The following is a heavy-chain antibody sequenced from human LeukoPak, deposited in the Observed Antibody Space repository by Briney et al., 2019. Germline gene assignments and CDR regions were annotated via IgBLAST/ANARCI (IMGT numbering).Heavy chain of an antibody. Sequence: GGSLRLSCVASGFTFTDYAFNWVRQTPGKGMEWVAIISSDGNTQSYADPLKGRFTISRDNAKNSLYLQMNSLRAEDTAVYYCARNTPVVTPEVYYMDVWGKGTTVTVSS. CDR1: GFTFTDYA. D-gene: IGHD4-23*01. CDR2: ISSDGNTQ. CDR3: ARNTPVVTPEVYYMDV. J-gene: IGHJ6*03. V-gene: IGHV3-30*04.